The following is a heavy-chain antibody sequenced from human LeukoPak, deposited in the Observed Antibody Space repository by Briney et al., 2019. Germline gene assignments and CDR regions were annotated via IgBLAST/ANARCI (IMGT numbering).Heavy chain of an antibody. CDR3: ARERDYYDSSGYYYATYFDY. J-gene: IGHJ4*02. Sequence: ASVKVSCKASGYTFTGYYMHRVRQAPGQGLEWMGRINPNSGGTNYAQKFQGRVTMTRDTSISTAYMELSRLRSDDTAVYYCARERDYYDSSGYYYATYFDYWGQGTLVTVSS. CDR2: INPNSGGT. D-gene: IGHD3-22*01. V-gene: IGHV1-2*06. CDR1: GYTFTGYY.